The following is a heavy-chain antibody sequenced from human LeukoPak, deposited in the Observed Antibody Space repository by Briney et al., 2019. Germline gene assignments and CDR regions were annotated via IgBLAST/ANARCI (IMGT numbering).Heavy chain of an antibody. Sequence: KPSQTLSLTCAISGDSFSSNSAAWNWIRQSPSRGLEWLGRTYYMSKWYSDYAVSVKSPLTINPDTSKNRFSLQLNSVTPEDTAVYYCARDSSGWRSIFDYWGQGTLVSVSS. CDR1: GDSFSSNSAA. D-gene: IGHD6-19*01. V-gene: IGHV6-1*01. CDR2: TYYMSKWYS. J-gene: IGHJ4*02. CDR3: ARDSSGWRSIFDY.